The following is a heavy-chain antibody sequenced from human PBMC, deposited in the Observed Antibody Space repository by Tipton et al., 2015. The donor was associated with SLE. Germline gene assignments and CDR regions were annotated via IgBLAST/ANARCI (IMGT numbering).Heavy chain of an antibody. CDR2: IYYSGGT. J-gene: IGHJ4*02. CDR3: AREGGTGDWPFDY. Sequence: TLSLTCNVSGGSINSYYWSWIRQSPGKGLEWIGYIYYSGGTNYNPSLMSRVTISVDRSKNQFSLNLSSVTAADTAVYYCAREGGTGDWPFDYWGQGTLVTVSS. CDR1: GGSINSYY. V-gene: IGHV4-59*01. D-gene: IGHD7-27*01.